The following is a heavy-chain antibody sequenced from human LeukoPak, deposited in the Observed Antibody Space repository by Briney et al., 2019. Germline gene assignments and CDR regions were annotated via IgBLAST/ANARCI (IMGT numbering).Heavy chain of an antibody. CDR3: ARVLGYCSSTSCYMTYYYYMDV. J-gene: IGHJ6*03. V-gene: IGHV1-69*13. D-gene: IGHD2-2*02. CDR2: IIPIFGTA. Sequence: ASVTVSCKASGGTFSSYAISWVRQAPGQGLEWMGGIIPIFGTANYAQKFQGRVTVTADESTSTAYMELSSLRSEDTAVYYCARVLGYCSSTSCYMTYYYYMDVWGKGTTVTVSS. CDR1: GGTFSSYA.